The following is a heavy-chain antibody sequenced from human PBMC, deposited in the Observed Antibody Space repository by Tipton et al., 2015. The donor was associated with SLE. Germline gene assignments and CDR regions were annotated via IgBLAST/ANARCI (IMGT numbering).Heavy chain of an antibody. V-gene: IGHV4-59*01. CDR1: GGSMNSYY. D-gene: IGHD4-11*01. CDR3: ARGEDDYHSKGGWMDP. CDR2: IYYIGTT. J-gene: IGHJ5*02. Sequence: TLSLTCTVSGGSMNSYYWSWIRQPAGKGLEWIGHIYYIGTTSYNPSLESRVSISIDTSKNQFSLKLRSVTAADTAVYYCARGEDDYHSKGGWMDPWGQGSLVTVSS.